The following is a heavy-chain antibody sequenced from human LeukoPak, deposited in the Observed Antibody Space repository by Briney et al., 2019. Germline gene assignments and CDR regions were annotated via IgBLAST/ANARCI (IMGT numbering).Heavy chain of an antibody. D-gene: IGHD6-13*01. CDR2: IYYSGST. CDR3: ARAAAGTHLDY. CDR1: GGSISSGGYY. J-gene: IGHJ4*02. V-gene: IGHV4-31*02. Sequence: SQTLSLTWTVSGGSISSGGYYWGWLRQHPGKGLEWIGYIYYSGSTYYNPSLESRATITVATANNQFPLKLSSVTAADTVVYYCARAAAGTHLDYWGQGTLVTVSS.